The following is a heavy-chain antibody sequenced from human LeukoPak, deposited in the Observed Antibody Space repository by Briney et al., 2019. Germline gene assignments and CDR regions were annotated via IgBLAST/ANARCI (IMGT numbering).Heavy chain of an antibody. CDR1: GGSFSGYY. Sequence: PSETLSLTCAVYGGSFSGYYWSWIRQPPGKGLEWIREINHSGSTNYNPSLESRVTISVDTSKNQFSLKLSSVTAADTAVYYCAKHAGAFYYFGYWGQGTLVTVSS. CDR2: INHSGST. V-gene: IGHV4-34*01. CDR3: AKHAGAFYYFGY. J-gene: IGHJ4*02. D-gene: IGHD1-26*01.